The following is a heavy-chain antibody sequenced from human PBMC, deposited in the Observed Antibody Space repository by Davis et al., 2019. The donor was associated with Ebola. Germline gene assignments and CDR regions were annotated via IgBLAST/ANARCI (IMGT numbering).Heavy chain of an antibody. D-gene: IGHD3-3*01. CDR3: ASYDFWSGYQFDY. J-gene: IGHJ4*02. V-gene: IGHV3-53*01. CDR2: IYSDGST. Sequence: GESLKISCAASGFTVSSNYMSWVRQAPGKRLEWVSVIYSDGSTYYADSVKGRFTISRDNSKNTLYLQMNSLRAEDTAVYYCASYDFWSGYQFDYWGQGTLVTVSS. CDR1: GFTVSSNY.